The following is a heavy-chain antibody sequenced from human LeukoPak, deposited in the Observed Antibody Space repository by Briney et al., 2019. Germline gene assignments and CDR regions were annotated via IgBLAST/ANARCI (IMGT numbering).Heavy chain of an antibody. CDR1: GFTFSSTS. CDR3: AKLTTS. Sequence: GGSPRLSCAASGFTFSSTSMSWVRQAPGKGLEWVAVTVGGGGGTYYADSVKGRFTISRDNSNNTLYLQMNSLRAEDTAVYYCAKLTTSWGQGTLVTVSS. D-gene: IGHD4-11*01. J-gene: IGHJ4*02. V-gene: IGHV3-23*01. CDR2: TVGGGGGT.